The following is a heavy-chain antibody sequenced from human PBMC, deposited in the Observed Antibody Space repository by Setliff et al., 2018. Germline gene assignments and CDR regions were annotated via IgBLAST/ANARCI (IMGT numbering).Heavy chain of an antibody. Sequence: ASVKVSCKASGYTFTNYDINWVRQATGQGLEWMGWMNPKSGNTGYAQKFQGRVTMTRDTSTTTVYMELSSLRSDDTAVYYCATDVNQWDPTYMDVWGEGTTVTVSS. J-gene: IGHJ6*03. CDR1: GYTFTNYD. V-gene: IGHV1-8*02. CDR3: ATDVNQWDPTYMDV. D-gene: IGHD1-26*01. CDR2: MNPKSGNT.